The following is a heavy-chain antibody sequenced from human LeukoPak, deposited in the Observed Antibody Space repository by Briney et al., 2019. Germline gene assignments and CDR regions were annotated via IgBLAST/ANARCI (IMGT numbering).Heavy chain of an antibody. D-gene: IGHD2-15*01. CDR2: ISGDGVKT. J-gene: IGHJ3*02. Sequence: GGSLRLSCAASGFSFCDYPMHWVRQAPGKGLEWVSLISGDGVKTYYADSVRGRFTISRDNSKDSLYLQMNSLRTEDTAMYYCVKEIDTLGTNAFDIWGQGTMVAVSS. CDR3: VKEIDTLGTNAFDI. V-gene: IGHV3-43*02. CDR1: GFSFCDYP.